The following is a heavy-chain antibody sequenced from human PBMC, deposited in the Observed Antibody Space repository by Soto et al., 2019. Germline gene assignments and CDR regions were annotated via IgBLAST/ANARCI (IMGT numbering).Heavy chain of an antibody. CDR3: ARDQERKYYDFWSGYPTFDY. J-gene: IGHJ4*02. CDR1: GFTFSSYG. V-gene: IGHV3-33*01. Sequence: TGGSLRLSCAASGFTFSSYGMHWVRQAPGKGLEWVAVIWYDGSNKYYADSVKGRFTITRDNSKNTLYLQMNSLRAEDTAVYYCARDQERKYYDFWSGYPTFDYWGQGTLVTVSS. CDR2: IWYDGSNK. D-gene: IGHD3-3*01.